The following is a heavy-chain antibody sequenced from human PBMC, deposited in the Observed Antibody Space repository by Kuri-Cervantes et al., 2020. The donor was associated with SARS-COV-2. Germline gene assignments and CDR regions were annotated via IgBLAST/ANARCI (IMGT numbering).Heavy chain of an antibody. V-gene: IGHV3-9*01. CDR3: ARVSQVSGGAFDI. J-gene: IGHJ3*02. Sequence: SLKISCTVSGGSISSSSYYWGWIRQPPGKGLEWVSGISWNSGSIGYADSVKGRFTISRDNAKNSLYLQMNSLRAEDTAVYYCARVSQVSGGAFDIRGQGTMVTVSS. D-gene: IGHD6-25*01. CDR2: ISWNSGSI. CDR1: GGSISSSSYY.